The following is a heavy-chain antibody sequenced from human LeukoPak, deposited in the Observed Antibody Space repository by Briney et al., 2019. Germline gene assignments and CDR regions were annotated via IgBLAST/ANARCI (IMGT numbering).Heavy chain of an antibody. D-gene: IGHD5-18*01. Sequence: KSSETLSLTCAVYGGSFSGYYWSWIRQPPGKGLERIGEINHSGSTNYNPSLKSRVTISVDTSKNQFSLKLSSVTAADTAVYYCARRGTAYDYWGQGTLVTVSS. CDR3: ARRGTAYDY. CDR2: INHSGST. J-gene: IGHJ4*02. V-gene: IGHV4-34*01. CDR1: GGSFSGYY.